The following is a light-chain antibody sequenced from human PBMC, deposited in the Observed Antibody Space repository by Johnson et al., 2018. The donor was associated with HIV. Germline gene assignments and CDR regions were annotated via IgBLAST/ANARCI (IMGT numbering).Light chain of an antibody. CDR1: SSNIGKNY. CDR3: GTWDSSLGAFV. Sequence: QSVLTQSPSVSAAPGQMVSISCSGSSSNIGKNYVSWYQQFPGTAPKLLIHENKKRPSGIPDRFSGSKSGTSATLDITGLQTRDEADYYCGTWDSSLGAFVFGAGTTVIVL. V-gene: IGLV1-51*02. CDR2: ENK. J-gene: IGLJ1*01.